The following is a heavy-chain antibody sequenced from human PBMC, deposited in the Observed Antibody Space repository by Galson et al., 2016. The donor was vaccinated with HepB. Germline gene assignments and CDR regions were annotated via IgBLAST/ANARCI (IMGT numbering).Heavy chain of an antibody. CDR2: TYYRSQWFN. Sequence: CAISGDSVTNDETTWNWIRQSPSRGLEWLGRTYYRSQWFNECAVSVKSRITINSDTSRNQFSLQLDSVTPDDTAAYFCTRGYMQTGMNVWGQGTTVTVSS. CDR1: GDSVTNDETT. CDR3: TRGYMQTGMNV. V-gene: IGHV6-1*01. D-gene: IGHD5-18*01. J-gene: IGHJ6*02.